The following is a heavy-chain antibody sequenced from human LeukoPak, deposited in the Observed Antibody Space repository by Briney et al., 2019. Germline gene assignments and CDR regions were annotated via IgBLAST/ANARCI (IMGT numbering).Heavy chain of an antibody. D-gene: IGHD5-18*01. V-gene: IGHV7-4-1*02. CDR1: GYTFTSYA. CDR3: ARAAATVKNGVRLDFDY. CDR2: INTNTGNP. J-gene: IGHJ4*02. Sequence: ASVKVSCKASGYTFTSYAMNWVRQAPGQGLEWMGWINTNTGNPTYAQGFTGRFVFSLDTSVSTAYLQISSLKAEDTAVYYCARAAATVKNGVRLDFDYWGQGTLVTVSS.